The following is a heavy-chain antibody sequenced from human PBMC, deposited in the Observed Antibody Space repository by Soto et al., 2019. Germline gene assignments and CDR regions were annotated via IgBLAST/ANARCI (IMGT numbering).Heavy chain of an antibody. Sequence: ASVKVSCKASGYTFTSDGIRWVRQAPGQGLEWMGWISAYNGNTNYAQKLQGRVTMTTDTSTSTAYMELRSLRSDDTAVYYCARDYXRSGYYYDSSGYYYLGYWGQGTLVTVSS. CDR3: ARDYXRSGYYYDSSGYYYLGY. CDR1: GYTFTSDG. V-gene: IGHV1-18*04. CDR2: ISAYNGNT. D-gene: IGHD3-22*01. J-gene: IGHJ4*02.